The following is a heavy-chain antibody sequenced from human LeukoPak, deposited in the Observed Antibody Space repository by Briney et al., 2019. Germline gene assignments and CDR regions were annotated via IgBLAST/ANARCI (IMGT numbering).Heavy chain of an antibody. CDR3: AKCMSATGVCLNFDS. J-gene: IGHJ4*02. V-gene: IGHV3-23*01. CDR2: ISGRDDTTYYTDAPEGST. CDR1: GFTFLNYA. Sequence: GGSLRLSCEASGFTFLNYAMSWVRQAPGKGLQWVSGISGRDDTTYYTDAPEGSTYYTNSAEGRFTISRDNSKNTVYLQIDSLGVEDTAVYYCAKCMSATGVCLNFDSWGQGILVTVSS. D-gene: IGHD2-21*02.